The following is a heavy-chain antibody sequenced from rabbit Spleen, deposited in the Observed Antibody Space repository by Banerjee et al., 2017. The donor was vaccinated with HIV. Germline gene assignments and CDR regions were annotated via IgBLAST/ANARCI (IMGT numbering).Heavy chain of an antibody. CDR1: GLDFSGDSY. Sequence: QSLEESGGDLVKPGASLILTCKASGLDFSGDSYDSYMCWVRQAPGKGLEWIACIDIGSSGFTYFASWAKGRFTISKTSSTTVTLQMTSLTAADTATYFCARDTSSSFSSYGMDLWGPGTLVTVS. CDR2: IDIGSSGFT. D-gene: IGHD1-1*01. J-gene: IGHJ6*01. CDR3: ARDTSSSFSSYGMDL. V-gene: IGHV1S40*01.